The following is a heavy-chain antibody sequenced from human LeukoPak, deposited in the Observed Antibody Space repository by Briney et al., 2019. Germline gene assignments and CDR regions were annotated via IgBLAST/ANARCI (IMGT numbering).Heavy chain of an antibody. V-gene: IGHV4-34*01. D-gene: IGHD4-17*01. CDR1: GGSFSGYY. Sequence: QSSETLSLTCAVYGGSFSGYYWSWIRQPPGKGLEWIGEINHSGSTNYNPSLKSRVTISVDTSKNQFSLKLSSVTAADTAVYYCARTDQSTVTPYYFDYWGQGTLVTVSS. CDR3: ARTDQSTVTPYYFDY. J-gene: IGHJ4*02. CDR2: INHSGST.